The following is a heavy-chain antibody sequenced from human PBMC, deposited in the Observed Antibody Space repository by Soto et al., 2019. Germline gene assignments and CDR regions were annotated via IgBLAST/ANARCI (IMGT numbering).Heavy chain of an antibody. Sequence: QVQLVQSGAEVKKPGSSVKVSCKASGGTFSSYAISWVRQAPGQGLEWMGGIIPIVGTANYAKKFQGRVTITADDSTSTAYMELSSVRSEDTAVYYCARDVLRVRGVDYGMDVWGQGTTVTGSS. J-gene: IGHJ6*02. V-gene: IGHV1-69*01. CDR3: ARDVLRVRGVDYGMDV. CDR2: IIPIVGTA. CDR1: GGTFSSYA. D-gene: IGHD3-10*01.